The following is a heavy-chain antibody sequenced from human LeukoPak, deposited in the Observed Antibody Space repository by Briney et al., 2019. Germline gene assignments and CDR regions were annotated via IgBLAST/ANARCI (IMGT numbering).Heavy chain of an antibody. Sequence: SETLSLTCAVSGYSIRSGYCWGWIRQPPGKGLEWIGYIYYSGSTNYNPSLKSRVTISVDTSKNQFSLKLSSVTAADTAVYYCARHGAAGVVTRFDYWGQGTLVTVSS. V-gene: IGHV4-38-2*01. J-gene: IGHJ4*02. D-gene: IGHD3-3*01. CDR2: IYYSGST. CDR1: GYSIRSGYC. CDR3: ARHGAAGVVTRFDY.